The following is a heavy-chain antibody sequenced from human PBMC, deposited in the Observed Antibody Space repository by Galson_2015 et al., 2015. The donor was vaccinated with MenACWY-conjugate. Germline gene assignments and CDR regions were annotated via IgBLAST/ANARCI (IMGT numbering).Heavy chain of an antibody. Sequence: SLRLSCAASGFTFSNAWMTWVRQAPGKGLEWVGRIKSKTHSGTPDYAAPVNGRFTISRDDSRNTVYLEMNGLKAEDTGLYYCITDYFGQYFFDSWGQGTPVTVSS. CDR1: GFTFSNAW. D-gene: IGHD2/OR15-2a*01. CDR3: ITDYFGQYFFDS. J-gene: IGHJ4*02. CDR2: IKSKTHSGTP. V-gene: IGHV3-15*01.